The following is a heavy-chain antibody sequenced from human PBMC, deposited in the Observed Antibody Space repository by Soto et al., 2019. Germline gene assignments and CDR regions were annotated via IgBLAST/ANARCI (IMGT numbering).Heavy chain of an antibody. Sequence: QAQLVQSGAEVRKPGASVKVSCKTSGYTFINYGVSWVRQAPGQGLVWMGWISTYNGQTNVAQNFQGRVTLTSDASAITVYMELMGLSADDAAMYYCVREVVWDATVVWGVVARDFDIWGQGTPVTVSS. CDR1: GYTFINYG. CDR2: ISTYNGQT. V-gene: IGHV1-18*01. J-gene: IGHJ3*02. CDR3: VREVVWDATVVWGVVARDFDI. D-gene: IGHD3-10*01.